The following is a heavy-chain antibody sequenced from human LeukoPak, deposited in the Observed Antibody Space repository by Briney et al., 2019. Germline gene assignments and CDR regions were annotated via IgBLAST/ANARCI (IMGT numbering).Heavy chain of an antibody. J-gene: IGHJ3*01. CDR2: TYYRSKWYN. V-gene: IGHV6-1*01. CDR3: VRDDGIGLDAFDV. Sequence: SQTLSLTCVISGDSVSSNSAAWNWIRQSPSRGLEWLGRTYYRSKWYNDYAVSVKSRITINPDTSKNQFSLQLNSVTPEDTAVYYCVRDDGIGLDAFDVWSPGTMVTVSS. CDR1: GDSVSSNSAA. D-gene: IGHD1-14*01.